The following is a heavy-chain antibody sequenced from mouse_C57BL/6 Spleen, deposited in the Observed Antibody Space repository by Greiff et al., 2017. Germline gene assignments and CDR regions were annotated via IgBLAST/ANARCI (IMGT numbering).Heavy chain of an antibody. V-gene: IGHV1-81*01. Sequence: QVQLQQSGAELARPGASVKLSCKASGYTFTSYCVSWLKQRTGQGLVWIGEFYPRSGNTYYNEKFKGKASLTADKSSSPAYMELRSLTSEDSAVYFCARYDYGGNYFDYWGQGTTLTVSS. CDR2: FYPRSGNT. D-gene: IGHD2-4*01. CDR1: GYTFTSYC. J-gene: IGHJ2*01. CDR3: ARYDYGGNYFDY.